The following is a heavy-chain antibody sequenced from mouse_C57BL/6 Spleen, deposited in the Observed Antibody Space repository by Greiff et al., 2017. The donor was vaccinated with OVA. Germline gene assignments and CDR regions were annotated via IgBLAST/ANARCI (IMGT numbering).Heavy chain of an antibody. CDR1: GYTFTSYW. Sequence: QVQLQQPGAELVMPGASVKLSCKASGYTFTSYWMHWVKQRPGQGLEWIREIDPSDSYTNYNQKFKGKSTLTVDKSSSTAYMQLSSLTSEDSAVYYCARRSAQATLDYWGQGTSVTVSS. V-gene: IGHV1-69*01. D-gene: IGHD3-2*02. CDR3: ARRSAQATLDY. CDR2: IDPSDSYT. J-gene: IGHJ4*01.